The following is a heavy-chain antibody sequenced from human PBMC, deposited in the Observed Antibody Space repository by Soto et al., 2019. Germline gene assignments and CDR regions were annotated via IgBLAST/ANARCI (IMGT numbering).Heavy chain of an antibody. Sequence: QVQLVQSGAEVKKPGASVKVSCKVSGYTLTELSMHWVRQAPGKGLEWMGGFDPEDGETIYAQKFQGRVTMTEDTSTDTAYMELSSLRSEDTAVYYCATALKRAYCGGDCYLDAFDIWGQGTMVTVSS. V-gene: IGHV1-24*01. CDR1: GYTLTELS. CDR3: ATALKRAYCGGDCYLDAFDI. J-gene: IGHJ3*02. D-gene: IGHD2-21*02. CDR2: FDPEDGET.